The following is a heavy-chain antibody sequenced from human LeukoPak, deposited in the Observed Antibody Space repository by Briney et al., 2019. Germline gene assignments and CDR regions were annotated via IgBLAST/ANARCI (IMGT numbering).Heavy chain of an antibody. V-gene: IGHV1-2*02. CDR1: GYTFTGYY. J-gene: IGHJ6*02. D-gene: IGHD2-2*01. CDR3: ARDIQPLGYCSSTSCYLGSYYYYYGMDV. Sequence: ASVKVSCKASGYTFTGYYMHWVRQAPGQGLEWMGWINPNSGGTNYAQKFEGRVTMTRDTSISTADMELSRLRSDDTAVYYCARDIQPLGYCSSTSCYLGSYYYYYGMDVWGQGTTVTVSS. CDR2: INPNSGGT.